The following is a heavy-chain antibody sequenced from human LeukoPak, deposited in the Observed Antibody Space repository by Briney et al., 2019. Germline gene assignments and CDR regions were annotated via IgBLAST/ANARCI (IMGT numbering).Heavy chain of an antibody. J-gene: IGHJ4*02. Sequence: GGSLRLSCAASGFTFSSYAMHWVRQAPGKGLEWVAVILYDGSNKYYADSVKGRFTISRDNSKNTLYLQMNSLRAEDTAVYYCARGPTYYYDSSGLSYWGQGTLVTVSS. V-gene: IGHV3-30*04. CDR3: ARGPTYYYDSSGLSY. CDR2: ILYDGSNK. CDR1: GFTFSSYA. D-gene: IGHD3-22*01.